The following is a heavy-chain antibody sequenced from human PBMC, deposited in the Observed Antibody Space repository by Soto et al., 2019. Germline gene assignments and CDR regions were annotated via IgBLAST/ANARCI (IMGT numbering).Heavy chain of an antibody. CDR2: ISYDGSNK. CDR3: AKDPGELRYFDWYLDY. V-gene: IGHV3-30*18. Sequence: GGVLRLSCAASGFTFSSYGMHWVRQAPGKGLEWVAVISYDGSNKYYADSVKGRFTISRDNSKNTLYLQMNSLRAEDTAVYYCAKDPGELRYFDWYLDYWGQGTLVTVSS. CDR1: GFTFSSYG. J-gene: IGHJ4*02. D-gene: IGHD3-9*01.